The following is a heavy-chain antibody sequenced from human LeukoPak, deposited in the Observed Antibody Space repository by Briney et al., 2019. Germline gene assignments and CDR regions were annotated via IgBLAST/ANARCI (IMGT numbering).Heavy chain of an antibody. CDR3: AREEGVLSSGYAFDY. V-gene: IGHV1-18*04. Sequence: ASVKVSCKASGYTFTSHGISWVRQAPGQGLEWMGWISAYNGNTNYAQKLQGRVTMTTDTSTSTAYMELRSLRSDDTAVYYCAREEGVLSSGYAFDYWGQGTLVTVSS. J-gene: IGHJ4*02. CDR1: GYTFTSHG. D-gene: IGHD5-12*01. CDR2: ISAYNGNT.